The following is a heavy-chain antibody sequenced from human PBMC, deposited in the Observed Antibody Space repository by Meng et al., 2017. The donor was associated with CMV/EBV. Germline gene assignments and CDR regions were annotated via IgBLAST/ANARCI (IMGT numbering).Heavy chain of an antibody. V-gene: IGHV3-23*01. CDR1: GFTFSDYY. CDR3: AKDRTVAGKYYFDY. CDR2: ISGSGGST. J-gene: IGHJ4*02. Sequence: GESLKISCAASGFTFSDYYMTWIRQAPGKGLEWVSAISGSGGSTYYADSVKGRFTISRDNSKNTLYLQMNSLRAEDTAVYYCAKDRTVAGKYYFDYWGQGTLVTVSS. D-gene: IGHD6-19*01.